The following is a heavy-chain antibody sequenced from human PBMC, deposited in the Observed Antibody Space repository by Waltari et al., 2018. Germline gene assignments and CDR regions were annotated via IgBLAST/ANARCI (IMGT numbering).Heavy chain of an antibody. V-gene: IGHV3-23*01. Sequence: EVKLLESGGGLVQMGGYLNLSCAATGSKFLRPDLSGVRQSPGRGLEWVSSIVTSGESTSYADSVKGRFTISRDNSKNQMYLEMNSLTLEDTAVYYCAREIGLATSSYFDYWGQGILVTVSP. CDR3: AREIGLATSSYFDY. D-gene: IGHD6-6*01. J-gene: IGHJ4*02. CDR2: IVTSGEST. CDR1: GSKFLRPD.